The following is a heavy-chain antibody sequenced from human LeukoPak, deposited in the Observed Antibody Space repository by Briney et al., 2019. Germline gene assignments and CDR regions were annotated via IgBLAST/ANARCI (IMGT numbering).Heavy chain of an antibody. CDR2: ISWNSGSI. CDR3: AKDIRYGSGSYITTTLDY. D-gene: IGHD3-10*01. V-gene: IGHV3-9*01. J-gene: IGHJ4*02. CDR1: GFTFDDYA. Sequence: GGSLRLSCAASGFTFDDYAMHWVRQAPGKGLEWVSGISWNSGSIGYADSVKGRFTISRDNAKNSLYLQMNSLRAEDTALYYCAKDIRYGSGSYITTTLDYWGQGTLVTVSS.